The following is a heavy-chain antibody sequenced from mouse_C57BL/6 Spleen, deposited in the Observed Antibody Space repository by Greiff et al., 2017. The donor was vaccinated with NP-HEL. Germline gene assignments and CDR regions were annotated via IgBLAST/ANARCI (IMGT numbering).Heavy chain of an antibody. CDR1: GYTFTSYG. J-gene: IGHJ4*01. CDR2: IYPRSGNT. CDR3: ARTQEDYAMDY. Sequence: VQRVESGAELARPGASVKLSCKASGYTFTSYGISWVKQRTGQGLEWIGEIYPRSGNTYYNEKFKGKATLTADKSSSTAYMELRSLTSEDSAVYFCARTQEDYAMDYWGQGTSVTVSS. V-gene: IGHV1-81*01.